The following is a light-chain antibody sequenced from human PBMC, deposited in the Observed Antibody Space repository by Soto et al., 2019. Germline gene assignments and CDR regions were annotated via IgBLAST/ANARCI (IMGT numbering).Light chain of an antibody. Sequence: EIVMTQSPATLSVSPGERATLSCRASQSVSSSLAWYQQKPGQAPRLLIYGASTRATGIPARFSGSGSGTEFTLTITRLEPEDSAVYFCQQYTGPPTTFGQGTRLEI. CDR3: QQYTGPPTT. CDR1: QSVSSS. V-gene: IGKV3-15*01. CDR2: GAS. J-gene: IGKJ5*01.